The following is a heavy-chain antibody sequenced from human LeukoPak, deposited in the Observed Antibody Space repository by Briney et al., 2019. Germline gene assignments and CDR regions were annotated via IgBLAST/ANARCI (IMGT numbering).Heavy chain of an antibody. Sequence: ASVKVSCKASGYTFTGYYMHWVRQAPGQGLEWMGWINPNSGGTNYAQKFQGRVTMTRDTSISTAYMELSRLRSDDTAVYYCARGEYGSGSYYGDYWGQGTLVTVSS. D-gene: IGHD3-10*01. J-gene: IGHJ4*02. CDR1: GYTFTGYY. V-gene: IGHV1-2*02. CDR2: INPNSGGT. CDR3: ARGEYGSGSYYGDY.